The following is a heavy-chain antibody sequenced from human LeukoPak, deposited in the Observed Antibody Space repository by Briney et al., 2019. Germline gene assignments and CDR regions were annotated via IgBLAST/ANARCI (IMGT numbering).Heavy chain of an antibody. V-gene: IGHV3-23*01. CDR2: ISGSGGST. CDR3: AKANGLLVLLW. Sequence: GGSLRLSCAASGFTFSSYAMSWVRQAPGKGLEWVSAISGSGGSTYYADSVKGRFAISRDNSKNTLYLQMNSLRAEDTAVYYCAKANGLLVLLWWGQGTLVTVSS. CDR1: GFTFSSYA. J-gene: IGHJ4*02. D-gene: IGHD3-10*01.